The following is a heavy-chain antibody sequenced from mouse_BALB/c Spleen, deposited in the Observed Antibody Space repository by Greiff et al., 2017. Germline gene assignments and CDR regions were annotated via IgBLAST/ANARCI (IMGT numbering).Heavy chain of an antibody. CDR3: NALGGNYCPFGY. V-gene: IGHV14-4*02. D-gene: IGHD2-1*01. CDR2: IDTENGDT. J-gene: IGHJ2*01. CDR1: GFNIKDYY. Sequence: VQLQQSGAELVRSGASVKLSCTASGFNIKDYYMHWVKQRPEQGLEWIGWIDTENGDTEYAPKFKGKATMTADTSSNTAYLQLSSLTSEDTAVYYCNALGGNYCPFGYWGQGTTLTVSS.